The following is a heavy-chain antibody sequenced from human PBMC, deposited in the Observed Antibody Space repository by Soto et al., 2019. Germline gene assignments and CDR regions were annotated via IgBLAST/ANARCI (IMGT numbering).Heavy chain of an antibody. Sequence: EVQLVESGGGLIQPGGSLRLSCAVSGFTVSNNYMSWVRQAPGKGLEGVSVIYSGGYTAYGDSVKGRFTISRDNSKNTLFLQMKARGAEAPALYYCAGRRGGGGYWGQGTLVTVSS. CDR1: GFTVSNNY. D-gene: IGHD3-10*01. CDR3: AGRRGGGGY. V-gene: IGHV3-53*01. CDR2: IYSGGYT. J-gene: IGHJ4*02.